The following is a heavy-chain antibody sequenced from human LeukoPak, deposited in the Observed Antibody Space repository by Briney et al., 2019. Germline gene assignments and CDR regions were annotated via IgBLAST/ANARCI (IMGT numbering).Heavy chain of an antibody. CDR2: IYYSGST. V-gene: IGHV4-59*01. Sequence: SETLSLTCTVSGGSISGYYWSWIRQPPGKGLEWIGYIYYSGSTNYNPSLKSRVTISVDTSKNQFSLKLSSVTAADTAVYYCARAAQWLVFDYWGQGTLVTVSS. CDR1: GGSISGYY. CDR3: ARAAQWLVFDY. J-gene: IGHJ4*02. D-gene: IGHD6-19*01.